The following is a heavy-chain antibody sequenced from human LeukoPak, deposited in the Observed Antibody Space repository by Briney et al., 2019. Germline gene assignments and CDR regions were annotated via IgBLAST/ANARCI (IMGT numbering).Heavy chain of an antibody. J-gene: IGHJ6*02. CDR3: AKDSSSSNYYYGLDV. D-gene: IGHD6-13*01. CDR2: ITSDGSGI. CDR1: GLTFSSYW. Sequence: TGGSLRLSCAASGLTFSSYWMQGVRQPPGKGLVWVSRITSDGSGIGYADSVKGRFTISRDNSKNTLYLQMNSPRADDTAVYFCAKDSSSSNYYYGLDVWGQGTTVTVSS. V-gene: IGHV3-74*01.